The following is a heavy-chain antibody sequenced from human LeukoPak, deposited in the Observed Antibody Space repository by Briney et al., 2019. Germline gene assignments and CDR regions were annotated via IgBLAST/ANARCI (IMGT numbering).Heavy chain of an antibody. D-gene: IGHD3-16*01. CDR3: ARHYGP. Sequence: SETLSLTCTVSGVSVSRGSYYWSWIRQPPGKGLEWIGYVFHSGSTDYNPSLKSRVTISVDTSKNQFPLKLTSVTAADTAVYYCARHYGPWGQGTLVTVSS. J-gene: IGHJ5*02. CDR2: VFHSGST. V-gene: IGHV4-61*01. CDR1: GVSVSRGSYY.